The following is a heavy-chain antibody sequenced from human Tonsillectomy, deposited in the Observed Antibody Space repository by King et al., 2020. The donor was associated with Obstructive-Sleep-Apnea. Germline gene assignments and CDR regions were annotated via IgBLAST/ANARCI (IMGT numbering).Heavy chain of an antibody. CDR2: IYYSGNT. CDR1: GDSISTSYY. CDR3: ARGPSLGEENDY. V-gene: IGHV4-39*07. D-gene: IGHD2-21*01. Sequence: LQLQESGPGLVKPSETLSLTCTVSGDSISTSYYWTWIRRPPGKGLEWIGSIYYSGNTYYNPSLKSRVTISVDTSKNQFSLHLSSVTAADTAVYYCARGPSLGEENDYWGQGTLVTVSS. J-gene: IGHJ4*02.